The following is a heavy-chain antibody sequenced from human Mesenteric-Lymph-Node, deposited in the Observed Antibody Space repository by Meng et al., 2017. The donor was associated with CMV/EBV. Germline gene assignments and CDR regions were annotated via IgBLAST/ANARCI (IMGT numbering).Heavy chain of an antibody. Sequence: GESLKISCAASGFTFSNYAMSWVRQAPGKGLEWVSAIRAGAGSTYYADSVKGRFTISKDNSKNTLYLQMNSLRAEDTAVYYCARASGGKGDRQLDFWGQGTLVTVSS. D-gene: IGHD2-15*01. J-gene: IGHJ4*02. CDR1: GFTFSNYA. CDR2: IRAGAGST. CDR3: ARASGGKGDRQLDF. V-gene: IGHV3-23*01.